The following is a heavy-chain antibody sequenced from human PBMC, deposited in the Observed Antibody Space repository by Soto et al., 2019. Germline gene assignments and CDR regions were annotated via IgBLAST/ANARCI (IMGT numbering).Heavy chain of an antibody. CDR1: GFTLNEFG. V-gene: IGHV1-18*01. D-gene: IGHD3-10*01. CDR2: ISGYDGNT. Sequence: QVQLVQSGAEVKKSGASVKVSCKASGFTLNEFGVSWVRQAPGQGLEWMGWISGYDGNTNFAQKYEGRVTMTIDSSTSTAYMELRNLRSDDTSMYYCAREVWFGQTPFDSWGHGTLVTVSS. CDR3: AREVWFGQTPFDS. J-gene: IGHJ4*01.